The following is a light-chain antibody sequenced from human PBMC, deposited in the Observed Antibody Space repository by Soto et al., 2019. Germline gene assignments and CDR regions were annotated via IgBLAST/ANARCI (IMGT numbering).Light chain of an antibody. CDR3: QQYNDWPLT. Sequence: VMTQSPSTLSVSPGERATLYCRASQTIGSNLAWYQQKPGQAPSLLIYGAFTRATGVPARFSGTGSGTEFTLTISSLQSEDFALYYCQQYNDWPLTFGQGTKVDIK. V-gene: IGKV3-15*01. CDR2: GAF. CDR1: QTIGSN. J-gene: IGKJ1*01.